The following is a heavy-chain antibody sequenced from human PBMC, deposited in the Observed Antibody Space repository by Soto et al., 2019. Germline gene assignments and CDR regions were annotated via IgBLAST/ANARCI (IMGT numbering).Heavy chain of an antibody. Sequence: HPGGSLRLSCAASGFTFSSYGMHWVRQAPGKGLEWVAVIWYDGSNKYYADSVKGRFTISRDNSKNTLYLQMNSLRAEDTAVYYCARVSGALDAFDIWGQGTMVTVSS. J-gene: IGHJ3*02. CDR3: ARVSGALDAFDI. CDR1: GFTFSSYG. CDR2: IWYDGSNK. D-gene: IGHD1-26*01. V-gene: IGHV3-33*01.